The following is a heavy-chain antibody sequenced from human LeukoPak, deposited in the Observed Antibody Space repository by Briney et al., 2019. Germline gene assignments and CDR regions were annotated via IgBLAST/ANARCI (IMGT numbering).Heavy chain of an antibody. CDR3: ARESGYSGGPFDY. CDR2: IYSSGST. V-gene: IGHV4-31*03. J-gene: IGHJ4*02. D-gene: IGHD6-19*01. Sequence: SETLSLTCTVSGGSINSGGYYWSWIRQRPGKGLEYFGYIYSSGSTYYNPSLKSRVTISMDTSKNQFSLTPTSVTAADTAVYYCARESGYSGGPFDYWGQGTLVTVSS. CDR1: GGSINSGGYY.